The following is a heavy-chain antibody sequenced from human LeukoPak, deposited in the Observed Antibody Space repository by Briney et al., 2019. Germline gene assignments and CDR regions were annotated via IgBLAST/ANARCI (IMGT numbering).Heavy chain of an antibody. CDR2: IYYSGST. D-gene: IGHD3-10*01. CDR1: GGSISSYY. CDR3: AREAQGDKPYYYYGMDV. Sequence: PSQTLSLTCTVSGGSISSYYWSWIRQPPGKGLEWIGYIYYSGSTNYNPSLKSRVTISVDTSKNQFSLKLSSVTAADTAVYYCAREAQGDKPYYYYGMDVWGQGTTVTVSS. J-gene: IGHJ6*02. V-gene: IGHV4-59*12.